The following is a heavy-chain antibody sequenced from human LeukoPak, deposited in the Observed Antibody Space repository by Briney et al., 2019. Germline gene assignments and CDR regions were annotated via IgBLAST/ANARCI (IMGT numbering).Heavy chain of an antibody. CDR2: IDYSGST. Sequence: SETLSLTCTVSGGSISSYYWSWIRQPPGKGLEWIGYIDYSGSTNYNPSLKSRVTISVDTSKNQFSLKLSSVTAADTAVYYCARHPDAFDIWGQGTMVTVSS. V-gene: IGHV4-59*08. CDR1: GGSISSYY. CDR3: ARHPDAFDI. J-gene: IGHJ3*02.